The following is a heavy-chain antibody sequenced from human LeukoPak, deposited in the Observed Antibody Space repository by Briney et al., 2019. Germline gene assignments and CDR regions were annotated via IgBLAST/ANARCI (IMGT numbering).Heavy chain of an antibody. V-gene: IGHV3-7*01. Sequence: PGGSLRLSCAASGFTFSNYWMAWVRQAPGKGPEWVANIKQDKSEKYYVDSVKGRFTISRDNAKNSLYLQMNSLRVDDTAVYYCARDVEGSLDYWGQGTLVAVSS. J-gene: IGHJ4*02. CDR1: GFTFSNYW. CDR2: IKQDKSEK. D-gene: IGHD5-24*01. CDR3: ARDVEGSLDY.